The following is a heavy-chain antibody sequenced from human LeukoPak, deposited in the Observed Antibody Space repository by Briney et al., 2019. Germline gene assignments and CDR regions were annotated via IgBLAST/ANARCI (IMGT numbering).Heavy chain of an antibody. CDR3: ARPDCSGGSCYSPGTDY. D-gene: IGHD2-15*01. J-gene: IGHJ4*02. CDR2: ISYDGSNK. V-gene: IGHV3-30*03. CDR1: GFTFSSYG. Sequence: GGSLRLSCAASGFTFSSYGMHWVRQAPGKGLEWVAVISYDGSNKYYADSVKGRFTISRDNSKNTLYLQMNSLRAEDTAVYYCARPDCSGGSCYSPGTDYWGQGTLVTVSS.